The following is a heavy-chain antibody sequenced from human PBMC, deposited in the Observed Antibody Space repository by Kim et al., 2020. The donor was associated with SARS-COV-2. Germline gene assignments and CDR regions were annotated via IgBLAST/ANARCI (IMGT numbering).Heavy chain of an antibody. CDR1: GFTFSSYS. CDR3: ARAYSSFYSHFDY. J-gene: IGHJ4*01. D-gene: IGHD6-6*01. CDR2: ISSSSGTI. Sequence: GGSLRLSCAASGFTFSSYSMNWVRQAPGKGLEWVSYISSSSGTIYYADSVKGRFTISRDNAKNSLYLQMNSLIDEDTAVYYCARAYSSFYSHFDYWCHGT. V-gene: IGHV3-48*02.